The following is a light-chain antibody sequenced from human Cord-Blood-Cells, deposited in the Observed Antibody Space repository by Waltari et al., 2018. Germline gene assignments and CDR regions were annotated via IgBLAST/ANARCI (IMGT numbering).Light chain of an antibody. CDR3: QQYDNLPYT. J-gene: IGKJ2*01. CDR1: QDISNY. CDR2: DAS. V-gene: IGKV1-33*01. Sequence: DIQMTHSPSSLSASVGDRVTITCQASQDISNYLNWYQQKPGKAPKLLIYDASNLETGVPSRFSGSGSGTDFTFTISSLQPEDIATYYCQQYDNLPYTFGHGTKLEIK.